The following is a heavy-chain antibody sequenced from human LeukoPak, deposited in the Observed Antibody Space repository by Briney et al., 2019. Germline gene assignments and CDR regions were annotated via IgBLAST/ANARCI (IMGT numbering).Heavy chain of an antibody. D-gene: IGHD6-19*01. CDR3: ATERFSFQIAVAGPFTEY. Sequence: PGGSLRLSCAASGFTFSSYGMSWVRQAPGKGLEWVSAISGSGGSTYYADSVKGRFTISRDNSKNTLYLQMNSLRAEDTAVYYCATERFSFQIAVAGPFTEYWGQGTLVTVSS. V-gene: IGHV3-23*01. CDR1: GFTFSSYG. J-gene: IGHJ4*02. CDR2: ISGSGGST.